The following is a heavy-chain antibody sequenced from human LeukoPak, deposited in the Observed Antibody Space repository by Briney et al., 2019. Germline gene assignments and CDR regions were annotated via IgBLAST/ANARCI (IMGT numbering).Heavy chain of an antibody. CDR2: IYHSGST. CDR3: ARDLGIAARPTRDY. CDR1: GGSISSYY. J-gene: IGHJ4*02. D-gene: IGHD6-6*01. V-gene: IGHV4-38-2*02. Sequence: SETLSLTCTVSGGSISSYYWSWIRQPPGKGLEWIGSIYHSGSTYYNPSLKSRVTISVDTSKNQFSLKLSSVTAADTAVYYCARDLGIAARPTRDYWGQGTLVTVSS.